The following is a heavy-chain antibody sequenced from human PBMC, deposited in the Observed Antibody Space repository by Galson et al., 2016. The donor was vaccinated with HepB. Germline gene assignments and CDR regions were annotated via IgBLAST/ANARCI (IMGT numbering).Heavy chain of an antibody. Sequence: SLRLSCAASGFTFNMYTIPWVRQAPGKGLEWVSSITPGSTYTHFADSVKGRFTISRDDAENSLYLHMNSLRAEDTALYYCARVVTPMAADNRGFGSWGQGTQVVVSS. CDR2: ITPGSTYT. V-gene: IGHV3-21*01. CDR1: GFTFNMYT. CDR3: ARVVTPMAADNRGFGS. J-gene: IGHJ5*02. D-gene: IGHD2-21*02.